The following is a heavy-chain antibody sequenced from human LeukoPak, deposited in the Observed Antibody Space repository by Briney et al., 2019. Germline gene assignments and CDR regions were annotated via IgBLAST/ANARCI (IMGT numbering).Heavy chain of an antibody. CDR1: GGSISSYY. Sequence: PSETLSLTCTVSGGSISSYYWRWIRQPPGKGLEWIGYIYYSGSTNYNPSLKSRVTISLDTSKNQYSLKLSSVTAAATAVYYCTRDDSATDAFDIWGQGTMVTVSS. J-gene: IGHJ3*02. D-gene: IGHD3-22*01. CDR2: IYYSGST. CDR3: TRDDSATDAFDI. V-gene: IGHV4-59*01.